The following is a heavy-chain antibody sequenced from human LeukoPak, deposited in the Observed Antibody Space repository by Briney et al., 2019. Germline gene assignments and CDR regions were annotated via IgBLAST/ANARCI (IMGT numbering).Heavy chain of an antibody. J-gene: IGHJ4*02. Sequence: GASVKVSCKVSGYTLTELSMHWVRQAPGRGLEWMGGFDPEDVETIYAQKFQGRVTMTEDTSTDTAYMELSSLRSEDTAVYYCATSNPPLGDQFDYWGQGTLVTVSS. CDR2: FDPEDVET. D-gene: IGHD4-17*01. CDR3: ATSNPPLGDQFDY. V-gene: IGHV1-24*01. CDR1: GYTLTELS.